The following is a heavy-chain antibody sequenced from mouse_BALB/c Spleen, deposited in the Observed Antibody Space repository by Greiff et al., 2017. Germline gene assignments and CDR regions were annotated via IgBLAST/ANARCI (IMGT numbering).Heavy chain of an antibody. J-gene: IGHJ3*01. CDR3: ARETARDPAWFAY. V-gene: IGHV1-9*01. Sequence: VQLQQSGAELMKPGASVKISCKATGYTFSSYWIEWVKQRPGHGLEWIGEILPGSGSTNYNEKFKGKATFTADTSSNTAYMQLSSLTSEDSAVYYCARETARDPAWFAYWGQGTLVTVSA. CDR2: ILPGSGST. CDR1: GYTFSSYW. D-gene: IGHD3-2*01.